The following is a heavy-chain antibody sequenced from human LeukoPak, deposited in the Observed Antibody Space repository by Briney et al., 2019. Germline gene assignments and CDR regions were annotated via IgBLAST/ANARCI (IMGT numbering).Heavy chain of an antibody. J-gene: IGHJ5*02. V-gene: IGHV3-23*01. CDR2: ISGSGGST. CDR3: AKPGIAAAGTGWFDP. CDR1: GFTFSSYA. Sequence: GGSLRLSCAASGFTFSSYAMSWVCQAPGKGLEWVSAISGSGGSTYYADSVKGRFTISRDNSKNTLYLQMNSLRAEDTAVYYCAKPGIAAAGTGWFDPWGQGTLVTVSS. D-gene: IGHD6-13*01.